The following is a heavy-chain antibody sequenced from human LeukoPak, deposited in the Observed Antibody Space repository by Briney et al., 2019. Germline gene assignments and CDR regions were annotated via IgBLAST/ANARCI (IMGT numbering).Heavy chain of an antibody. J-gene: IGHJ3*02. CDR1: GGSISSNSYY. CDR3: ARSRGPINMVRGVIGAFDI. Sequence: SETLSLTCTVSGGSISSNSYYWDWIRQPPGKGLEWIGSIYYSGSTYYSPSLKSRVSMSVDTSKNQFSLRLSSATAADTAVYYCARSRGPINMVRGVIGAFDIWGQGTMVTVSS. D-gene: IGHD3-10*01. CDR2: IYYSGST. V-gene: IGHV4-39*07.